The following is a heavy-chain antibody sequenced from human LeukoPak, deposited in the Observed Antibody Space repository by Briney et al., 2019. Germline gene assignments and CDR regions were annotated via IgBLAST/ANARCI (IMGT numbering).Heavy chain of an antibody. Sequence: PSETLSLTCAVYGGSFSGYYWSWIRQPPGKGLEWIGEINHSGSTNYNPSLKSRVTISVDTSKNQFSLKLSSVTAADTAVYYCARVVVVPAAPEAGVAYYSGRAVWGQGTTVTVSS. CDR1: GGSFSGYY. CDR3: ARVVVVPAAPEAGVAYYSGRAV. CDR2: INHSGST. J-gene: IGHJ6*02. V-gene: IGHV4-34*01. D-gene: IGHD2-2*01.